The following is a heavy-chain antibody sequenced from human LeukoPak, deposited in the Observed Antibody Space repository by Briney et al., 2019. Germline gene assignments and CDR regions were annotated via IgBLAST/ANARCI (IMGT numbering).Heavy chain of an antibody. V-gene: IGHV4-30-2*01. Sequence: SETLSLTCAVSGGSISSGGYSWSWIRQPPGKGLEWIGYIYHSGSTYYNPSLKSRVTISVDRSKNQFSLKLSSVTAADTAVYYCARGHLSIEYNAMDVWGQGTTVSVSS. CDR1: GGSISSGGYS. J-gene: IGHJ6*02. CDR3: ARGHLSIEYNAMDV. CDR2: IYHSGST. D-gene: IGHD6-6*01.